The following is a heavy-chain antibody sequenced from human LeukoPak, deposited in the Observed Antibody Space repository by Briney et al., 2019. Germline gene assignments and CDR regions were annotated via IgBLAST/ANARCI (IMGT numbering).Heavy chain of an antibody. V-gene: IGHV4-34*01. CDR3: ARVLGSSSWSHLGYYYGMDV. J-gene: IGHJ6*02. CDR1: GGSFSGYY. CDR2: INHVGST. D-gene: IGHD6-13*01. Sequence: SETLSLTCAVYGGSFSGYYWSWIRQPPGKGLEWIGEINHVGSTNYNPSLESRVTISVDMSKNQFSLKLSSVTAADTAVYYCARVLGSSSWSHLGYYYGMDVWGQGATVSVSS.